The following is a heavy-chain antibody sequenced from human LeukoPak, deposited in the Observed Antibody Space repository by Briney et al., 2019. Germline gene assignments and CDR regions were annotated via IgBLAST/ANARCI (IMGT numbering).Heavy chain of an antibody. CDR2: ISSSSSYI. Sequence: GGSLRLSCTASGFTFSSYSMNWVRQAPGKGLEWVSSISSSSSYIYYADSVKGRFTISRDNSKNTLYLQMNSLRAEDTAVYYCAKDIVVVPAAIREADYWGQGTLVTVSS. CDR3: AKDIVVVPAAIREADY. D-gene: IGHD2-2*02. J-gene: IGHJ4*02. V-gene: IGHV3-21*04. CDR1: GFTFSSYS.